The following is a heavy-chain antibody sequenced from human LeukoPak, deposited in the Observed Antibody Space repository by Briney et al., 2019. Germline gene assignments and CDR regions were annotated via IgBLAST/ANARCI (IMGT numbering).Heavy chain of an antibody. CDR3: AERDSSGSHEGDY. J-gene: IGHJ4*02. V-gene: IGHV3-23*01. D-gene: IGHD3-22*01. CDR2: ISGSGGST. Sequence: GGSLRLSCAASGFTFSSYAMSWVRQAPGKGLEWVSGISGSGGSTYYADSVKGRFTISRDNSKNTLYLQMNSLRAEDTAVYYCAERDSSGSHEGDYWGQGTLVTVSS. CDR1: GFTFSSYA.